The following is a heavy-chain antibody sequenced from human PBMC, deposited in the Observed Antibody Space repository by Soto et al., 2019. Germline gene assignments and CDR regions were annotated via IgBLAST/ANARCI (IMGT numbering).Heavy chain of an antibody. D-gene: IGHD2-15*01. CDR3: ASDSPLRSGGSYQQGGAFDI. J-gene: IGHJ3*02. CDR1: GGSISSGGYY. Sequence: QVQLQESGPGLVKPSQTLSLTCTVSGGSISSGGYYWSWIRQHPGKGLEWIGYIYYSGSTYYNPSLKSRVTISVDTSKNQFSLKLSSVTAADTAVYYCASDSPLRSGGSYQQGGAFDIWGQGTMVTVSS. CDR2: IYYSGST. V-gene: IGHV4-31*03.